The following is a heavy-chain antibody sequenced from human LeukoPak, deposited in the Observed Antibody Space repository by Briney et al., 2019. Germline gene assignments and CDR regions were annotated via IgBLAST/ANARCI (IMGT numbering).Heavy chain of an antibody. V-gene: IGHV4-34*01. Sequence: SETLSLTCAVYGGSFSGYYWTWIRQPPGKGLEWIGEINHSGSTNYNPSLKSRVTISVDTSKNHFSLKLSSVTAADTAVYYCARGKGSGSTFDYWGQGTLVTVS. CDR2: INHSGST. J-gene: IGHJ4*02. CDR1: GGSFSGYY. CDR3: ARGKGSGSTFDY. D-gene: IGHD6-19*01.